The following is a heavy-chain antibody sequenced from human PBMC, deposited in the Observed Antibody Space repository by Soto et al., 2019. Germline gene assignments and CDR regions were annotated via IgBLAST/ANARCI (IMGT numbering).Heavy chain of an antibody. CDR2: TYYRSKWYN. CDR3: ARGASSSSWYGNYYYYGMDV. V-gene: IGHV6-1*01. J-gene: IGHJ6*02. Sequence: SQTLSLTCAISGDSVSSNSAAWNWIRQSPSGGLEWLGRTYYRSKWYNDYAVSVKSRITINPDTSKNQFSLQPNSVTPEDTAVYYCARGASSSSWYGNYYYYGMDVWGQGTTVTVSS. CDR1: GDSVSSNSAA. D-gene: IGHD6-13*01.